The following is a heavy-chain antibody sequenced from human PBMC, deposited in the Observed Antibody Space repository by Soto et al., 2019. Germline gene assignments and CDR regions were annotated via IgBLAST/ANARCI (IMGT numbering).Heavy chain of an antibody. V-gene: IGHV3-21*01. CDR2: ISSSSSYI. J-gene: IGHJ6*02. Sequence: EVQLVESGGGLVKPGGSLRLSCAASGFTFSSYSMNWVRQAPGKGLEWVSSISSSSSYIYYADSVKGRFTISRDNAKNSLYLQMNSLRAEDTAVYYCARRGGATNVYRYGMDVWGQGTTVTVSS. CDR1: GFTFSSYS. CDR3: ARRGGATNVYRYGMDV. D-gene: IGHD1-26*01.